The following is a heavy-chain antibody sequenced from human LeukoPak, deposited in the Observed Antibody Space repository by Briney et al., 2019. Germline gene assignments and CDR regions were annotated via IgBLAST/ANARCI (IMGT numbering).Heavy chain of an antibody. CDR2: IYYSGST. CDR3: ARAGGRDFHFDS. J-gene: IGHJ4*02. V-gene: IGHV4-4*02. Sequence: SETLSLTCAVSGGSITNSYWWTWVRPSPGKGLEWVGEIYYSGSTNYNPSLKSRVTMSVDKSKNQFSLKLSSVTAADTAFYFCARAGGRDFHFDSWGQGNLVTVSS. D-gene: IGHD5-12*01. CDR1: GGSITNSYW.